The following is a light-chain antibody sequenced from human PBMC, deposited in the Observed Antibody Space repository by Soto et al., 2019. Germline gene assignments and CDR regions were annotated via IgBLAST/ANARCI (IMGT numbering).Light chain of an antibody. Sequence: EIVLTQSPGTLSFSPGERATLSCRASQSVSSRLAWYQQKPGQAPRLLISGASSRATGIPDRFSGSGSATDFTLTISRLEPEDFALYYCQQYLRSPITFGQGTRLEIK. V-gene: IGKV3-20*01. J-gene: IGKJ5*01. CDR2: GAS. CDR3: QQYLRSPIT. CDR1: QSVSSR.